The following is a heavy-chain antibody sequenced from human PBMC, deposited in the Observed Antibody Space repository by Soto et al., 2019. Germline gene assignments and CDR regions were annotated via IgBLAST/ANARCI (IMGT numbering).Heavy chain of an antibody. V-gene: IGHV3-53*01. J-gene: IGHJ4*02. Sequence: EVQLVESGGGLIQPGGSLRLSCAVSGFTVSNNYMSWVRQAPGKGLEGVSVIYSGGYTAYGDSVKGRFTISRDNSKNTPYLQMKTPGADAPPVFSCARHPGGGGYWGQGTLVTVSS. CDR3: ARHPGGGGY. D-gene: IGHD3-10*01. CDR1: GFTVSNNY. CDR2: IYSGGYT.